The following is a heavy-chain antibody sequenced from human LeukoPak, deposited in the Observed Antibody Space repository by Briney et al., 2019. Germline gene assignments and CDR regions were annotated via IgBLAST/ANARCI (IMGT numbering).Heavy chain of an antibody. J-gene: IGHJ6*02. CDR2: IYSGGST. D-gene: IGHD5/OR15-5a*01. V-gene: IGHV3-53*01. CDR3: VRVRVYEPYGMDV. CDR1: GFTVSTNY. Sequence: PGGSLRLSCAASGFTVSTNYMNWVRQAPGKGLEWASIIYSGGSTYYADSVKGRFTISRDNSKNTVYLQMNSLRAEDTAVYYCVRVRVYEPYGMDVWGQGTTVTVSS.